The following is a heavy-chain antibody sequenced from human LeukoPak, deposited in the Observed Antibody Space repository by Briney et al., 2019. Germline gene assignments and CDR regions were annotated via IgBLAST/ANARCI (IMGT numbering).Heavy chain of an antibody. CDR2: ISYDGSNK. CDR1: GFTFSSYA. CDR3: ARDSAYYDFWSGYSNYYYGMDV. J-gene: IGHJ6*02. D-gene: IGHD3-3*01. V-gene: IGHV3-30-3*01. Sequence: GGSLRLSCAASGFTFSSYAVHWVRQAPGKGLEWVAVISYDGSNKYYADSVKGRFTISRDNSKNTLYLQMNSLRAEDTAVYYCARDSAYYDFWSGYSNYYYGMDVWGQGTTVTVSS.